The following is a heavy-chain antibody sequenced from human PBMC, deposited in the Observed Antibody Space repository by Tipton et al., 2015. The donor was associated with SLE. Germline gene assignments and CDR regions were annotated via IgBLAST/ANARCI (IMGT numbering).Heavy chain of an antibody. CDR1: GGTFSAYA. V-gene: IGHV1-69*01. CDR3: ARDCGYCSSTSCYTGGYFDY. D-gene: IGHD2-2*02. Sequence: QLVQSGAEVKKPGSSVKVSCKASGGTFSAYAISWVRQAPGQGLEWMGGIIPIFTTTNYAQKFQGRVTLFADEFTSTVFMELSSLTSEDMAVYYCARDCGYCSSTSCYTGGYFDYWGQGTLVTVSS. J-gene: IGHJ4*02. CDR2: IIPIFTTT.